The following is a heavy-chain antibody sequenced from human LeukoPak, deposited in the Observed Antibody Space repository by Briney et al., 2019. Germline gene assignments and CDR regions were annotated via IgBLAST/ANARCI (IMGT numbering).Heavy chain of an antibody. CDR3: ATRPFYYYDSSGYYYGGGFRDY. Sequence: ASVKVSCKVSGYTLTELSMHWVRQAPGKGLEWMGGFDPEDGETIYAQKFQGRVTMTEDTSTDTAYMELSSLRSEDTAVYYCATRPFYYYDSSGYYYGGGFRDYWGQGTLVTVSS. CDR1: GYTLTELS. CDR2: FDPEDGET. J-gene: IGHJ4*02. D-gene: IGHD3-22*01. V-gene: IGHV1-24*01.